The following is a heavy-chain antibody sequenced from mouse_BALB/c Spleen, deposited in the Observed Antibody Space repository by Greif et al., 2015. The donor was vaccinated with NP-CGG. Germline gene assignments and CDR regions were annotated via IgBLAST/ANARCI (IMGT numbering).Heavy chain of an antibody. J-gene: IGHJ3*01. CDR1: GYAFSSYW. D-gene: IGHD2-14*01. Sequence: QVQLQQSGAELVRPGSSVKISCKASGYAFSSYWMNWVKQRPGQGLEWIGQIYPGDGDTNYNGKFKGKATLTADKSSSTAYLQRSSRTSDAAAVYFCASPYYRYDGFAYWGQGTLVTVSA. CDR2: IYPGDGDT. CDR3: ASPYYRYDGFAY. V-gene: IGHV1-80*01.